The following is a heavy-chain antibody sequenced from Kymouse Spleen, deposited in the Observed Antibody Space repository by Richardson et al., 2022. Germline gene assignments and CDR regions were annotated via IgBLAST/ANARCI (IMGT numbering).Heavy chain of an antibody. Sequence: EVQLVESGGGLVQPGRSLRLSCAASGFTFDDYAMHWVRQAPGKGLEWVSGISWNSGSIGYADSVKGRFTISRDNAKNSLYLQMNSLRAEDTALYYCAKDKQLSRDDAFDIWGQGTMVTVSS. CDR3: AKDKQLSRDDAFDI. CDR1: GFTFDDYA. D-gene: IGHD6-6*01. V-gene: IGHV3-9*01. CDR2: ISWNSGSI. J-gene: IGHJ3*02.